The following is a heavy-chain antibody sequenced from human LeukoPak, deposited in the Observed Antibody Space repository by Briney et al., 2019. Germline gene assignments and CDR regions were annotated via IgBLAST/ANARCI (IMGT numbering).Heavy chain of an antibody. Sequence: SETLSLTCTVSGGSISSYYWSWIRQPPGKGLEWIGYIYYSGSTNYNPSLKSRVTMSVDTSKNQFSLKLNSVTAADTAVYYCARNYYGSGSYLYYYYYMDVWGKGTTVTVSS. V-gene: IGHV4-59*08. CDR3: ARNYYGSGSYLYYYYYMDV. J-gene: IGHJ6*03. CDR2: IYYSGST. D-gene: IGHD3-10*01. CDR1: GGSISSYY.